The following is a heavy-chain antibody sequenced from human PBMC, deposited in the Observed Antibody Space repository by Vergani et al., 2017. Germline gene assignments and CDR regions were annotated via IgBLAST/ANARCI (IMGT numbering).Heavy chain of an antibody. CDR2: IYHSGST. V-gene: IGHV4-39*07. D-gene: IGHD4-17*01. Sequence: QLHLQESGPGLVKPSETLSLTCTVSGGSITSSSYYWGWIRQPPGKGLEWIGSIYHSGSTYYNPSLKSRVTISVDTSKNQFSLKLSSVTAADTAVYYCARRSYGDHDYWGQGTLVTVSS. CDR3: ARRSYGDHDY. J-gene: IGHJ4*02. CDR1: GGSITSSSYY.